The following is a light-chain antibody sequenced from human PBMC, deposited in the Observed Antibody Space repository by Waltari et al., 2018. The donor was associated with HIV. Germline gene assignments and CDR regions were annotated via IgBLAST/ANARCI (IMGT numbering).Light chain of an antibody. V-gene: IGLV1-51*01. CDR3: GTWDTSVSSVV. CDR2: DNG. J-gene: IGLJ3*02. Sequence: QSVLTQPPSVSAAPGQTVTIPCSGSASNIENNYVSWYQLLPGTAPKLLIYDNGKRPPGVPDRFSGSKSGTSATLDITGLQTGDEADYSCGTWDTSVSSVVFGGGTKLTVL. CDR1: ASNIENNY.